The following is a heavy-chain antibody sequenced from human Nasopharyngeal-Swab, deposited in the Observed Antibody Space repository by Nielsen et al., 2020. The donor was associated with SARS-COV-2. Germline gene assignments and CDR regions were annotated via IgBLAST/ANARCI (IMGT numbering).Heavy chain of an antibody. V-gene: IGHV1-24*01. Sequence: ASVKVSCKASRGTFSSYAISWVRQAPGKGLEWMGGFDPEDGETIYAQKFQGRVTMTEDTSTDTAYMELSSLRSEDTAVYYCATTGPRSYPSLDYWGQGTLVTVSS. J-gene: IGHJ4*02. D-gene: IGHD2-21*01. CDR2: FDPEDGET. CDR1: RGTFSSYA. CDR3: ATTGPRSYPSLDY.